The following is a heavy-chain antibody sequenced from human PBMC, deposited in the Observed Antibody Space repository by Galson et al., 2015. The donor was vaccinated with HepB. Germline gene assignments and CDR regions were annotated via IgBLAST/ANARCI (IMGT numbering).Heavy chain of an antibody. J-gene: IGHJ4*02. Sequence: SLRLSCAASGFTFSSNYMSWVRQAPGKGLEWVSVIYSGGSTYYADSVKGRFTISRDNSKNTLYLQVNSLRAEDTAVYCCARRGDSGSYEFDYWGQGTLVTVSS. CDR2: IYSGGST. CDR3: ARRGDSGSYEFDY. CDR1: GFTFSSNY. D-gene: IGHD1-26*01. V-gene: IGHV3-66*02.